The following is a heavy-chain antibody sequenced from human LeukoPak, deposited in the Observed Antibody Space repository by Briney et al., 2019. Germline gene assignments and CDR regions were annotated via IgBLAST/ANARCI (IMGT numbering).Heavy chain of an antibody. CDR3: ARGVVAAPQTFDY. Sequence: SETLSLTCSVSGGSISSYYWSWIRQPPGKGLEWIGYIYYSGSTNYNPSLKSRVTISVDTSKNHFSLKLSSVTAADTAVYYCARGVVAAPQTFDYWGQGTLVTVSS. J-gene: IGHJ4*02. CDR1: GGSISSYY. CDR2: IYYSGST. D-gene: IGHD2-15*01. V-gene: IGHV4-59*01.